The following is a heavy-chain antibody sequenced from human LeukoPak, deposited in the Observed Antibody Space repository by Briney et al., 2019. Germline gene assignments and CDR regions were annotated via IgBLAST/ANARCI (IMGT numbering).Heavy chain of an antibody. Sequence: SETLSLTCTVSGGSISSYYWSWIRQPSGKGLEWIGYIYYSGSTYYDPSLKSRVTISVDTSKDQFSLKLSSVTPADTAVYYCARDLQSGPPVGWGQGTLVTVSS. CDR1: GGSISSYY. CDR2: IYYSGST. J-gene: IGHJ4*02. D-gene: IGHD3-16*01. CDR3: ARDLQSGPPVG. V-gene: IGHV4-59*01.